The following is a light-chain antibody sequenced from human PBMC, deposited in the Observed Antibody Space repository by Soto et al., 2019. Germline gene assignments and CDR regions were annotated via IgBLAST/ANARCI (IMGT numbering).Light chain of an antibody. V-gene: IGKV1-8*01. CDR2: ATS. CDR3: QQLNSSPIT. Sequence: AIRITQSPSSLSASTGDSVTITCRASQGISSYLAWFQQTQGRTPKLLISATSTLQSDVPSRFRGSGSGTEFTLAISRLQPEDFSTYYCQQLNSSPITFGQGTRLEIK. J-gene: IGKJ5*01. CDR1: QGISSY.